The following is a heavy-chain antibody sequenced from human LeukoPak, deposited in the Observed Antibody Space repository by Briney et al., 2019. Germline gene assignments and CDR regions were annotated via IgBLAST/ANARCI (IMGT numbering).Heavy chain of an antibody. D-gene: IGHD1-26*01. CDR3: ASGKGSVGAFDI. CDR2: ISYDGSNK. J-gene: IGHJ3*02. CDR1: GFTFSSYA. Sequence: GGSLRLSCAASGFTFSSYAMSWVRQAPGKGLEWVAVISYDGSNKYYADSVKGRFTISRDNSKNTLYLQMNSLRAEDTAVYYCASGKGSVGAFDIWGQGTMVTVSS. V-gene: IGHV3-30-3*01.